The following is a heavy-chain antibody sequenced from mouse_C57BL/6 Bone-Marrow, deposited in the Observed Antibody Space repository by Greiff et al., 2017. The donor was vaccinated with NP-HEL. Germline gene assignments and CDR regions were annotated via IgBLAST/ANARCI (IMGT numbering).Heavy chain of an antibody. J-gene: IGHJ4*01. V-gene: IGHV1-55*01. CDR3: ARRGTGTRGYYYAMDY. D-gene: IGHD4-1*01. CDR2: IYPGSGST. Sequence: QVQLQQPGAELVKPGASVKMSCKASGYTFTSYWITWVKQRPGQGLEWIGDIYPGSGSTNYNEKFKSKATLTVDTSSSTAYMQLSSLTSEDSAVCYCARRGTGTRGYYYAMDYWGQGTSVTVSS. CDR1: GYTFTSYW.